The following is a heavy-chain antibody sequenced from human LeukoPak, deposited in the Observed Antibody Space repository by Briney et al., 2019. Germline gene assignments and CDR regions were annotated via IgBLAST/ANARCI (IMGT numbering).Heavy chain of an antibody. CDR1: GFTFSDYY. CDR3: ARDGRSGSYEDSSYSDY. D-gene: IGHD1-26*01. CDR2: ISTSSLYI. V-gene: IGHV3-11*06. J-gene: IGHJ4*02. Sequence: PGGSLRLSCAASGFTFSDYYMSWIRQAPGKGLEWVSSISTSSLYINYADSLKGRFTISRDNAKNSLYLQMSSLRAEDTAVYYCARDGRSGSYEDSSYSDYWGQGTLVTVSS.